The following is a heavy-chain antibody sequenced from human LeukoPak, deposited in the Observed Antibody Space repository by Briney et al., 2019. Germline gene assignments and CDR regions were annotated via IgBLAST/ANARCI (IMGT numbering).Heavy chain of an antibody. J-gene: IGHJ4*02. CDR3: ARGAGRPDY. CDR1: GFTFSGYW. CDR2: IKLDGSDE. D-gene: IGHD6-13*01. Sequence: GGSLRPSCAASGFTFSGYWMSWVRQAPGKGLEWVANIKLDGSDEYYVDSVKGRFTISRDNAKNSLYLQMNSLGAEDTAVYYCARGAGRPDYWGQGTLVTVSS. V-gene: IGHV3-7*04.